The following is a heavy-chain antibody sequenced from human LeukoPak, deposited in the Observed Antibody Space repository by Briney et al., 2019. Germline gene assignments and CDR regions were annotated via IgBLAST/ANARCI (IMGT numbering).Heavy chain of an antibody. D-gene: IGHD1-1*01. J-gene: IGHJ4*02. V-gene: IGHV4-61*02. CDR1: GGSISSGSYY. CDR2: THTSGTT. CDR3: AREYGTIIFDY. Sequence: PSQTLSLTCTVSGGSISSGSYYWSWIRQPAGKGLEWIGRTHTSGTTNYNPSLKSRVTISLDTSKNQFSLKLSSVTAADTAVYYCAREYGTIIFDYWGRGTLVTVSS.